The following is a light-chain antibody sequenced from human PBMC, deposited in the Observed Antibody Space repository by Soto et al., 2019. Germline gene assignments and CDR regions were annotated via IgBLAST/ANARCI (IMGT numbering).Light chain of an antibody. V-gene: IGLV2-14*01. Sequence: QSALTQPASVSGSPGQSITISCTGTSSDVGGYNYVSWYQQHPGKAPKLMIYDVINRPSGVSNRFSGSKSGNTASLPISELQAEDEADYYCSSYTRSSSLGVFGGGTKLTVL. J-gene: IGLJ2*01. CDR3: SSYTRSSSLGV. CDR1: SSDVGGYNY. CDR2: DVI.